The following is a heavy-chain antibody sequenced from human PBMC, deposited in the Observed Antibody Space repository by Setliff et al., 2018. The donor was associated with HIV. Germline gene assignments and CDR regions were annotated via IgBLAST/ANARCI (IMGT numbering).Heavy chain of an antibody. J-gene: IGHJ4*02. Sequence: PSETLSLTCSVSGGSVNSYHWSWIRQPPGKGLEWIGYIYKSGTTNYSPSLKSRVTISAGPSKNHFSLRLSSVTAADTAVYYCARQGAVTGHSFDSWGPGTLVTVSS. V-gene: IGHV4-59*08. CDR1: GGSVNSYH. CDR3: ARQGAVTGHSFDS. CDR2: IYKSGTT. D-gene: IGHD6-19*01.